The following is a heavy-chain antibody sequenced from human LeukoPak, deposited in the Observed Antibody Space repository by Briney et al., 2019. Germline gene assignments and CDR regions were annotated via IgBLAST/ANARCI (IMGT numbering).Heavy chain of an antibody. CDR3: ARGGGLDV. D-gene: IGHD3-16*01. Sequence: GGSLRLSCAASGFTFSSYWMNWARQAPGKGLEWVASMNHNGNVNYYVDSVKGRFTISRDNAKNSLYLQMSNLGAEDTAVYFCARGGGLDVWGQGATVTVSS. V-gene: IGHV3-7*03. CDR2: MNHNGNVN. CDR1: GFTFSSYW. J-gene: IGHJ6*02.